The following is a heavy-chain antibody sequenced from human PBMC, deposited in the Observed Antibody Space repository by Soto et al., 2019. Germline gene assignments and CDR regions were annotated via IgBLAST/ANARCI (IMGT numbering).Heavy chain of an antibody. Sequence: SETLSLTCTVSGGSISSGDYYWGWIRQPPGKGLEWIGYIYYSGSTYYNPSLKSRVTISVDTSKNQFSLKLSSVTAADTAVYYCARVSGRYDSSGYHFDYWGQGTLVTVSS. CDR2: IYYSGST. CDR3: ARVSGRYDSSGYHFDY. V-gene: IGHV4-30-4*01. CDR1: GGSISSGDYY. D-gene: IGHD3-22*01. J-gene: IGHJ4*02.